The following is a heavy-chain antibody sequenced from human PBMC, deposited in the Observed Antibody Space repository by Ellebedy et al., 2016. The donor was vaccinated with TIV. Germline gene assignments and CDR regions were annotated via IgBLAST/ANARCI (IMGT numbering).Heavy chain of an antibody. V-gene: IGHV3-7*03. CDR1: GLTFSRYW. CDR2: IKQDGSDK. CDR3: ASPPTY. Sequence: GESLKISCVASGLTFSRYWMGWVRQAPGKGLKWVAIIKQDGSDKYYVDSVKGRFTISRDNARNSLYLQMNSLRVDDTALYYCASPPTYWGQGALVAVSS. J-gene: IGHJ4*02.